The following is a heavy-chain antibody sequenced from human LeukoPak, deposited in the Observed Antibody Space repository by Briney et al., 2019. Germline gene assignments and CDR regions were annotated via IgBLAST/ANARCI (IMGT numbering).Heavy chain of an antibody. V-gene: IGHV3-7*01. J-gene: IGHJ6*03. CDR3: ARDLYSGYDSFYYYYYMDV. CDR2: IKQDGSGK. CDR1: GFTFSSYW. D-gene: IGHD5-12*01. Sequence: GGSLRLSCAASGFTFSSYWMSWVRQAPGKGLEWVANIKQDGSGKYYVDSVKGRFTISRDNAKNSLYLQMNSLRAEDTAVYYCARDLYSGYDSFYYYYYMDVWGKGTTVTVSS.